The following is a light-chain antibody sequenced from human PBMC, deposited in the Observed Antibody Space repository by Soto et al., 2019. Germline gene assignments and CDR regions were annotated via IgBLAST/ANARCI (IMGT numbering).Light chain of an antibody. Sequence: FVWPTSPPTLSFSPWEKATLSCRASQSVSSYLAWYPQKPGEAPRLLIYDASNRATGIPARFSGSGSGTDFTLPDSRVEPGDRAGKSCERRRNWTLGQGTKVDIK. CDR2: DAS. CDR1: QSVSSY. J-gene: IGKJ1*01. CDR3: ERRRNWT. V-gene: IGKV3-11*01.